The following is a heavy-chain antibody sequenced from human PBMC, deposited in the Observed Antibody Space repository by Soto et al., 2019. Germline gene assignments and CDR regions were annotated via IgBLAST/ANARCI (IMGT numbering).Heavy chain of an antibody. V-gene: IGHV4-34*01. J-gene: IGHJ4*02. Sequence: PSETLSLTCAVYGGSFSGYYWSWIRQPPGKGLEWIGEINHSGSTNYNPSLKSRVTISVDTSKNQFSLKLSSVTAADTAVYYCARRRLRVRGVMFDYWGQGTLVTVSS. CDR2: INHSGST. CDR3: ARRRLRVRGVMFDY. CDR1: GGSFSGYY. D-gene: IGHD3-10*01.